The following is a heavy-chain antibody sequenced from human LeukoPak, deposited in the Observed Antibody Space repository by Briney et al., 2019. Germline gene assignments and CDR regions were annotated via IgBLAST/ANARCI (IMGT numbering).Heavy chain of an antibody. CDR2: ISRSGSTI. CDR1: AFTFSSYE. D-gene: IGHD4-11*01. CDR3: ARADYSNYIYYFYY. Sequence: PAGSLRLSSAASAFTFSSYEMNWVRQAPGKGLEWGSYISRSGSTIYYADSVKGRFTISRDNAKNSLYIQMNNLRAEDTAVCYCARADYSNYIYYFYYWGQGTLVIVSS. J-gene: IGHJ4*02. V-gene: IGHV3-48*03.